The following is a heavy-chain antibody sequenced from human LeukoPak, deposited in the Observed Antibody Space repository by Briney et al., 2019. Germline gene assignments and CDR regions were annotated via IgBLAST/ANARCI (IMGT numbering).Heavy chain of an antibody. D-gene: IGHD6-19*01. CDR2: IYPTDSNT. J-gene: IGHJ4*02. V-gene: IGHV5-51*01. Sequence: GESLKISSMCSGNPSGYRIECVREMSGQGLEWMGIIYPTDSNTKYTPSFQGQVTMSGDKSINTAYLQWSSLKASDTAMYYCARQGPSTGCSITYCSERTQVTLSS. CDR1: GNPSGYR. CDR3: ARQGPSTGCSITY.